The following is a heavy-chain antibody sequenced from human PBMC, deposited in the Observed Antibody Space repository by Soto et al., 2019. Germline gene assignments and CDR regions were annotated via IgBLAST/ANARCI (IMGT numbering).Heavy chain of an antibody. Sequence: ASVKVSCKASGYTFTSYAMHWVRQAPGQRLEWMGGINAGNGNTKYSQKFQGRVTITRDTSTSTAYMELSSLRSEDTAVYYCAREGTGVAGTWCLWRGNWFDPWGQGTLVTVSS. CDR3: AREGTGVAGTWCLWRGNWFDP. V-gene: IGHV1-3*01. CDR1: GYTFTSYA. J-gene: IGHJ5*02. D-gene: IGHD6-19*01. CDR2: INAGNGNT.